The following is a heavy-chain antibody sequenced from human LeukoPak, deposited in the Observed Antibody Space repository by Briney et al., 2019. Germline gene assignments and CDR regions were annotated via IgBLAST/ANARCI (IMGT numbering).Heavy chain of an antibody. CDR2: INPSGGST. Sequence: GASVKVSCKASGYTFTSYYMHWVRQAPGQGLEWMGIINPSGGSTSYAQKFQGRVTITADESTSTAYMELSSLRSEDTAVYYCARVWGEITDSFGNDYWGQGTLVTVSS. CDR3: ARVWGEITDSFGNDY. CDR1: GYTFTSYY. D-gene: IGHD3-16*01. J-gene: IGHJ4*02. V-gene: IGHV1-46*01.